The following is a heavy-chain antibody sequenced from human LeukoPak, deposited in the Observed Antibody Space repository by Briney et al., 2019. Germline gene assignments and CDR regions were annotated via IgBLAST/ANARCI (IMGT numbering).Heavy chain of an antibody. CDR1: GYTLTELS. CDR3: ATPITIFGVVINDY. CDR2: FDPEDGGT. D-gene: IGHD3-3*01. Sequence: ASVKVSCKVSGYTLTELSMHWVRRAPGKGLEWMGGFDPEDGGTIYAQKFQGRVTMTEDTSTDTAYMELSSLRSEDTAVYYCATPITIFGVVINDYWGQGTLVTVSS. J-gene: IGHJ4*02. V-gene: IGHV1-24*01.